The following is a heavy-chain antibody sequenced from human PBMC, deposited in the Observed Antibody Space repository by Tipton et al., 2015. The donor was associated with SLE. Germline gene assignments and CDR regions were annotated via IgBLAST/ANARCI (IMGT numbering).Heavy chain of an antibody. CDR1: GFTFSVYT. CDR3: ARDQLGYDILTAYPYYFDY. V-gene: IGHV3-30*04. J-gene: IGHJ4*02. Sequence: SLRLSCAASGFTFSVYTMHWVRQAPGKGLEWVAVISYDGSNKYYADSVKGRFTISRDNSKNTLYLQMNSLRAEDTAVYYCARDQLGYDILTAYPYYFDYWGQGTLVTVSS. D-gene: IGHD3-9*01. CDR2: ISYDGSNK.